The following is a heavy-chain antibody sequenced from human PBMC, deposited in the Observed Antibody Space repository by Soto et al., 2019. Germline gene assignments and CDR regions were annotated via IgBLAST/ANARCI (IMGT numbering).Heavy chain of an antibody. Sequence: SETLSLTCTVSGGSISSSSYYWGWIRQPPGKGLEWIGSIYYSGSTYYNPSLKSRVTISVDTSKNQFSLKLSSVTAADTAVYYCARHGPEPGPSGSYYAYYFDYWGQGTLVTVSS. V-gene: IGHV4-39*01. CDR1: GGSISSSSYY. J-gene: IGHJ4*02. D-gene: IGHD1-26*01. CDR2: IYYSGST. CDR3: ARHGPEPGPSGSYYAYYFDY.